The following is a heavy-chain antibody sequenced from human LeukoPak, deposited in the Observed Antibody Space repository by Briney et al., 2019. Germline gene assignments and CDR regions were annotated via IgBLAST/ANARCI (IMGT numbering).Heavy chain of an antibody. D-gene: IGHD4-17*01. J-gene: IGHJ4*02. V-gene: IGHV4-34*01. CDR2: VNHSGYT. Sequence: PSETLSLTCAVYGGSFSGYYWSWTRQTPGKGLEWIGEVNHSGYTNMNPSLKSRVTISVDTSKNQFSLMLTSVTAADTAVYFCARMTTGHDYWGQGTLVTVSS. CDR3: ARMTTGHDY. CDR1: GGSFSGYY.